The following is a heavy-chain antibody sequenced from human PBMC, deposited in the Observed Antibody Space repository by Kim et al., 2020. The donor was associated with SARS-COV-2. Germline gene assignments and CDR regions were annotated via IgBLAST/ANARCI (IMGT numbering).Heavy chain of an antibody. J-gene: IGHJ6*02. D-gene: IGHD1-26*01. Sequence: YADSGKGRFTISRDNSKNTLYLQMNSLRVEDTAVYYCARAYGGSYHGGMDVWGQGTTVTVSS. CDR3: ARAYGGSYHGGMDV. V-gene: IGHV3-30*01.